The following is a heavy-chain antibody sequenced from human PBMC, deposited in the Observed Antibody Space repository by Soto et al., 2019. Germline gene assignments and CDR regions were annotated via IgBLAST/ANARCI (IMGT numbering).Heavy chain of an antibody. J-gene: IGHJ4*02. V-gene: IGHV4-59*12. Sequence: SETLSLTCTVSGGSMSSYYWTWLRQSPGRGLEWIGYISYSGSTYYNPSLKSRVTISADTSKNQSSLRLTSVTPADTAVYYCARDNGYGHFDSWGQGTLVTVSS. CDR1: GGSMSSYY. D-gene: IGHD5-12*01. CDR3: ARDNGYGHFDS. CDR2: ISYSGST.